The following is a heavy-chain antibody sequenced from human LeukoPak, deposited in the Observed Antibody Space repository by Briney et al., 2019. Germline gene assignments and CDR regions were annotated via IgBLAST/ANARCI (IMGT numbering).Heavy chain of an antibody. D-gene: IGHD1-26*01. CDR2: ISYDESNK. J-gene: IGHJ4*02. CDR3: ARDSIVGLTALVY. V-gene: IGHV3-30*04. CDR1: GFTFSSYE. Sequence: GGSLRLSCAASGFTFSSYEMNWVRQAPGKGLEWVAFISYDESNKYYADSVKGRFTISRDNSKSTLFLQMNSLRAEDTAVYYCARDSIVGLTALVYWGQGTLVTVSS.